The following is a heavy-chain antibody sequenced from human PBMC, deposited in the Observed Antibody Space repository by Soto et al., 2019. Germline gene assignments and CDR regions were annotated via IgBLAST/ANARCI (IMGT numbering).Heavy chain of an antibody. CDR1: GFMFSSAW. J-gene: IGHJ4*02. CDR3: VEGWIDF. V-gene: IGHV3-15*01. Sequence: EVQVVESGGDLVEPGGSLRLSCETSGFMFSSAWMSWVRQAPGKGLEWVARIKSKKDGGARDYAAPVNGRFSSSRHYSKSTVYLQMNSLRAEDTALYYWVEGWIDFWGQGTLVTLSS. CDR2: IKSKKDGGAR. D-gene: IGHD3-3*01.